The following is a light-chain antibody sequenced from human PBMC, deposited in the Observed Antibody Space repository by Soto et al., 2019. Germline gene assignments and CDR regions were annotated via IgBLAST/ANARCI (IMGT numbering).Light chain of an antibody. J-gene: IGKJ4*01. CDR3: QPYNNWARP. CDR1: QGIGDT. Sequence: EVVMRQSPATLSVSPGAGATLSCRASQGIGDTLAWYQHKPGQTPRLLIYDTSTRATGVPTRFSGSRAGAEFTLTINSLQSEDFAFYYCQPYNNWARPCGGGTKVEIK. CDR2: DTS. V-gene: IGKV3-15*01.